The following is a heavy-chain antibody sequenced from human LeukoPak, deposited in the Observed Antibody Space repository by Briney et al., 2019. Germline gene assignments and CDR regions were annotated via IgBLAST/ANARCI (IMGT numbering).Heavy chain of an antibody. CDR1: GFTFSDYY. D-gene: IGHD5-24*01. Sequence: KSGGSLRLSCAASGFTFSDYYMSWIRQAPGKGLEWVSYISSSSSYTNYADSVKGRFTISRDNAKNSLYLQMNSLRAEDTAVYYCARDEQNSDGYIGYWGQGTLVTVSS. CDR2: ISSSSSYT. J-gene: IGHJ4*02. V-gene: IGHV3-11*05. CDR3: ARDEQNSDGYIGY.